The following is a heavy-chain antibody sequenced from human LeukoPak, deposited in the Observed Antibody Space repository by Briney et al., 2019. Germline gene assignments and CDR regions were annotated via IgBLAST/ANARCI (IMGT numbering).Heavy chain of an antibody. CDR1: GFTFRNYG. V-gene: IGHV3-23*01. D-gene: IGHD4-17*01. J-gene: IGHJ4*02. CDR2: ISGSGGTT. Sequence: HTGGSLRLSCAASGFTFRNYGMTWVRQAPGKGLEWVAGISGSGGTTHYSDSVKGRCTISRDNSKNTLSLQIYSLRAEDTAVYYCAQIHDYGDYVAFWGQGALVTVSS. CDR3: AQIHDYGDYVAF.